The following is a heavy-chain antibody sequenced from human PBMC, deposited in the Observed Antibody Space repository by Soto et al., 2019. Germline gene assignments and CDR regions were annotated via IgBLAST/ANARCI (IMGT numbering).Heavy chain of an antibody. CDR1: GGSVSSGRYY. Sequence: SETLSLTCSVSGGSVSSGRYYWSWIRQPPGKGLEWIGYIYYSGLTNYSPSLKSRVAISIDTSKNQFSLILSSVTAADTAVYYCVRTPTSPRRFDSWGQGTLVTVSS. V-gene: IGHV4-61*01. CDR3: VRTPTSPRRFDS. J-gene: IGHJ5*01. CDR2: IYYSGLT. D-gene: IGHD2-15*01.